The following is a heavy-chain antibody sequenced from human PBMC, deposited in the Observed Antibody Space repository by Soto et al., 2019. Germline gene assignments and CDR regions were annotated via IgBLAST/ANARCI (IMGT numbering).Heavy chain of an antibody. Sequence: SETLSLTCTVSGGSISSGGYYWSWIRQHPGKGLEWIGYMYYIGSTYYNPSLKSRISMSLDMSNNQFSLRLSSVTAADTAVYYCARVTDGCADYWGQGTLVTVSS. CDR2: MYYIGST. CDR1: GGSISSGGYY. CDR3: ARVTDGCADY. D-gene: IGHD6-19*01. V-gene: IGHV4-31*03. J-gene: IGHJ4*02.